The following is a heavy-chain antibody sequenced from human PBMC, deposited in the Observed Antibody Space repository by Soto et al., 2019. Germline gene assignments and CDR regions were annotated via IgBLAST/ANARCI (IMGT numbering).Heavy chain of an antibody. J-gene: IGHJ6*02. Sequence: GASVKVSCKACGYTFTSYYMHWVRQAPGQGLEWMGIINPSGGSTSYAQKFQGRVTMTRDTSTSTVYMELSSLRSEDTAVYYCASDTVNDNYYYYGMDVWGQGTTVTVSS. CDR2: INPSGGST. CDR1: GYTFTSYY. V-gene: IGHV1-46*01. CDR3: ASDTVNDNYYYYGMDV. D-gene: IGHD4-17*01.